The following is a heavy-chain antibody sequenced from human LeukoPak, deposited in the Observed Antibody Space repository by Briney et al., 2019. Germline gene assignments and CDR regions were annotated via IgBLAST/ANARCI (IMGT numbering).Heavy chain of an antibody. Sequence: GESLRLSCAASTLTFSDAWRSWVRQAPGKGLEWVGLIKSKSFGGTTDYAAAVKGRFTISRDDSKSTLFLQMDSLKTEDTAVYYCATDYSGYDAFDIWGLGTMVIVSS. CDR3: ATDYSGYDAFDI. V-gene: IGHV3-15*01. D-gene: IGHD5-12*01. J-gene: IGHJ3*02. CDR2: IKSKSFGGTT. CDR1: TLTFSDAW.